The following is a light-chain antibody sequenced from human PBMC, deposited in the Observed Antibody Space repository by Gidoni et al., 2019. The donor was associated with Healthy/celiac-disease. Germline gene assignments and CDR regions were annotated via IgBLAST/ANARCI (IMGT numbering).Light chain of an antibody. CDR2: WAS. J-gene: IGKJ2*01. CDR1: QNILYSSNNKNY. Sequence: KSSQNILYSSNNKNYLAWYQQKPGQPPNLLIYWASTRESGVPDRFSGSGSGTDFTLTISSLQAEDVAVYYCQQYYSTPYTFXXXTKLEIK. V-gene: IGKV4-1*01. CDR3: QQYYSTPYT.